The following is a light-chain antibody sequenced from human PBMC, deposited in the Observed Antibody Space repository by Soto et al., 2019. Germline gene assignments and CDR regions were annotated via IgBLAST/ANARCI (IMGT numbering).Light chain of an antibody. Sequence: EIVMTQSPVTLSVSPGERATLSCRASQSVSSNLAWYQQKPGQAPRLLIYGASTRATGIPARCSGSGSGTESTLTSSRLQSEDFADYYCQQYTNWRTFGQGTKVDIK. CDR2: GAS. J-gene: IGKJ1*01. CDR3: QQYTNWRT. CDR1: QSVSSN. V-gene: IGKV3-15*01.